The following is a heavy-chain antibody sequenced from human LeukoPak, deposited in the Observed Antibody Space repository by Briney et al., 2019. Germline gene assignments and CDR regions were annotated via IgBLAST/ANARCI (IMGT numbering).Heavy chain of an antibody. CDR3: ARGRLRYRVDY. Sequence: NPSETLSLTCTVSGGSISSGNYFWGWIRQPPGKGLEWIGIIYYSGRTYFNPSLKSRVTISVDTSKNQFSLKLSSVTAADTAVYYCARGRLRYRVDYWGQGTLVTVSS. V-gene: IGHV4-39*01. J-gene: IGHJ4*02. CDR2: IYYSGRT. D-gene: IGHD2-2*01. CDR1: GGSISSGNYF.